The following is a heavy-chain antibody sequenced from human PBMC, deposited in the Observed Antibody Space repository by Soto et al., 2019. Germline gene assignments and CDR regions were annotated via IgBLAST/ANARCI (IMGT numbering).Heavy chain of an antibody. D-gene: IGHD3-10*01. Sequence: SETLSLTCAVSGVSLTSGNWWTWVRQSPQRGLEYIGEIFHDGTANYYPSFERRVAMSVDTSRNQFSLKLTSVTAADTAVYFCERLVYDTRLNYMYFDLWGPGTLVTVSS. CDR1: GVSLTSGNW. CDR2: IFHDGTA. V-gene: IGHV4-4*02. J-gene: IGHJ4*02. CDR3: ERLVYDTRLNYMYFDL.